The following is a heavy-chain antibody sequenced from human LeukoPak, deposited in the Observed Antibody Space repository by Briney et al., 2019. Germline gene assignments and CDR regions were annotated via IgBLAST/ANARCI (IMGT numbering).Heavy chain of an antibody. CDR3: ARGTSSRPDD. J-gene: IGHJ4*02. V-gene: IGHV3-74*01. D-gene: IGHD6-13*01. CDR2: INSDGRTT. Sequence: GGSLRLSCAASGFSFSSYWMHWVRQAPGKGLVWVSHINSDGRTTSYADYVKGRFTISRDNAKDTLYLQMNSLRAEDTAVYYCARGTSSRPDDWGQGTLVTVSS. CDR1: GFSFSSYW.